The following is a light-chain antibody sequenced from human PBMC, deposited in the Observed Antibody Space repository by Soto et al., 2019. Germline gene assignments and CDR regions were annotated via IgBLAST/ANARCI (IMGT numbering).Light chain of an antibody. Sequence: EIVLTQSPATLSLSPGERATLSCRASQSVYTSLAWYQQKPGQAPRLLISDASNRATGISVRFSGSGSRTDFTLTISGLKPEDVAVYYCQHHTVWPTFGHGTKVEIK. V-gene: IGKV3-11*01. CDR3: QHHTVWPT. J-gene: IGKJ1*01. CDR2: DAS. CDR1: QSVYTS.